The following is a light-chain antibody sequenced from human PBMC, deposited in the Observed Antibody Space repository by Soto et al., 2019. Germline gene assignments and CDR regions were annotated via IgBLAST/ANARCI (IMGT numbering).Light chain of an antibody. V-gene: IGLV2-14*01. CDR1: SSDINSYKF. Sequence: QSALTQPASVSASPGQSITISCTGSSSDINSYKFVSWYQVLPGKAPKLIIYEDDYRPPEISSRFSASKSGNTASLTISEVQLEDDSHYFCCSYTKANTWVFGGGTQLTVL. J-gene: IGLJ3*02. CDR3: CSYTKANTWV. CDR2: EDD.